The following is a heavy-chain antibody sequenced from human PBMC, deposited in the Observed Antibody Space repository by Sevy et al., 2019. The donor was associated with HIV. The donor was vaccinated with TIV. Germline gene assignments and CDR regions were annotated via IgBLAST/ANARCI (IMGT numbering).Heavy chain of an antibody. V-gene: IGHV1-2*04. CDR1: GYTFTGYY. CDR3: AGDQGSSWSYYYYGMDV. Sequence: ASVKVSCKASGYTFTGYYMHWVRQAPGQGLEWMGWINPNSGGTNYAQKFQGWVTMTRDTSISTAYMELIRLSSDDTAVYYCAGDQGSSWSYYYYGMDVWGQGTTVTVSS. CDR2: INPNSGGT. D-gene: IGHD6-13*01. J-gene: IGHJ6*02.